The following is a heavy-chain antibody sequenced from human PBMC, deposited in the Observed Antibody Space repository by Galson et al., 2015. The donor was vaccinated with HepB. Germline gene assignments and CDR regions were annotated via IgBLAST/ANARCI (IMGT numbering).Heavy chain of an antibody. CDR3: TPYIQVEDVDY. CDR1: GFTFSSYA. CDR2: ILSSGGRT. Sequence: SLRLSCAASGFTFSSYAMNWVRQAPGKGLEWVSGILSSGGRTYYADSVKGRFTISRDNSNNTLYLQMNSLTAEDTAVYYCTPYIQVEDVDYWGQGTLITVSS. J-gene: IGHJ4*02. V-gene: IGHV3-23*01. D-gene: IGHD1-1*01.